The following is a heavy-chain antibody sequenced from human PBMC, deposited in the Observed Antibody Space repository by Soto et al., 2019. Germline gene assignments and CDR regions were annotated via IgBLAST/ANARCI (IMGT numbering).Heavy chain of an antibody. CDR3: AKDLPITMIVGRWFDP. V-gene: IGHV3-23*01. CDR2: ISGSGGST. Sequence: PGGSLRLSCAASGFTFSSYAMSWVRQAPGKGLEWVSAISGSGGSTYYADSVKGRFTISRDNSKNTLYLQMNSLRAEDTAVYYCAKDLPITMIVGRWFDPWGQGTLVTVSP. D-gene: IGHD3-22*01. CDR1: GFTFSSYA. J-gene: IGHJ5*02.